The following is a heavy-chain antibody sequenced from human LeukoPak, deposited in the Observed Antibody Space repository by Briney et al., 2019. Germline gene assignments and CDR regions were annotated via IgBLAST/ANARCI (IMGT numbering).Heavy chain of an antibody. CDR2: INHSGST. V-gene: IGHV4-34*01. J-gene: IGHJ3*02. CDR1: GGSFSGYY. Sequence: SETLSLTCAVYGGSFSGYYWSWIRQPPGKGLEWIWEINHSGSTNYNPSLKSRVTISVDTSKNQFSLKLSSVTAADTAVYYCARGPQWLDAFDIWGQGTMVTVSS. CDR3: ARGPQWLDAFDI. D-gene: IGHD3-22*01.